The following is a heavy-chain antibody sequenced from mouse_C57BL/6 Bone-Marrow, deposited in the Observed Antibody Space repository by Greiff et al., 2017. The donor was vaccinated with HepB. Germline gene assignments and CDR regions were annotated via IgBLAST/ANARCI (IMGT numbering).Heavy chain of an antibody. Sequence: EVQLVESGGGLVKPGGSLKLSCAASGFTFSDYGMHWVRQAPEKGLEWVAYISSGSSTIYYADTVKGRFTISRDNAKNTLFLQMTSLRSEDTAMYYCARAYYSNLYYFDYWGQGTTLTVSS. D-gene: IGHD2-5*01. J-gene: IGHJ2*01. CDR1: GFTFSDYG. CDR2: ISSGSSTI. V-gene: IGHV5-17*01. CDR3: ARAYYSNLYYFDY.